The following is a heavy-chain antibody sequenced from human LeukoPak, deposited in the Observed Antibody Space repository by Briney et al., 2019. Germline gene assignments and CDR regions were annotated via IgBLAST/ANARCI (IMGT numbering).Heavy chain of an antibody. Sequence: ASVKVSCKASGYTFTSYGISWVRQAPGQGLEWMGWINPNSGGTNYAQKFQGRVTMTRDTSISTAYMELSRLRSDDTAVYYCARGGNSVGPFDYWGQGTLVTVSS. CDR2: INPNSGGT. CDR1: GYTFTSYG. CDR3: ARGGNSVGPFDY. J-gene: IGHJ4*02. V-gene: IGHV1-2*02. D-gene: IGHD4-23*01.